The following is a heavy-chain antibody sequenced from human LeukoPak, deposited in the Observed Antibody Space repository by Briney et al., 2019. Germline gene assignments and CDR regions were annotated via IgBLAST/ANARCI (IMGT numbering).Heavy chain of an antibody. J-gene: IGHJ3*02. CDR2: IYPGDSDT. V-gene: IGHV5-51*01. CDR1: GYSFTSYW. D-gene: IGHD1-26*01. CDR3: ATPYSGSYYRGAFDI. Sequence: GESLKISCKGSGYSFTSYWIGWVRQMPGKGLEWMGIIYPGDSDTRYSPSFQGQVTISADKSISTAYLQWSSLKASDTAMYYCATPYSGSYYRGAFDIWGQGTMVTVSS.